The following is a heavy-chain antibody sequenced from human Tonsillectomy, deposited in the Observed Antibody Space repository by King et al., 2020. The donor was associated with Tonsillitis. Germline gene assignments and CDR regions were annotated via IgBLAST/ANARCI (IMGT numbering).Heavy chain of an antibody. CDR2: IKSKTDGGTT. V-gene: IGHV3-15*01. Sequence: VQLVESGGGLVKPGGSLRLSCAASGFTFSHAWMSWVRQAPGKGLEWVGRIKSKTDGGTTDYAAPVKGRFTISRDDSKNTLYLQMNSLKTEDTALYYCTTDQLFFGYNWFYPWGQGTLVTVSS. D-gene: IGHD2-21*01. CDR3: TTDQLFFGYNWFYP. J-gene: IGHJ5*02. CDR1: GFTFSHAW.